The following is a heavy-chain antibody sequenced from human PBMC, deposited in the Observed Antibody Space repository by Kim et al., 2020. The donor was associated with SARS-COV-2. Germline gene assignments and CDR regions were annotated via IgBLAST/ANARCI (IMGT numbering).Heavy chain of an antibody. CDR1: GGSISSSSYY. CDR3: ARLTYGFGEGP. J-gene: IGHJ4*02. D-gene: IGHD3-10*01. CDR2: IYYSGST. Sequence: SETLSLTCTVSGGSISSSSYYWGWIRQPPGKGLEWIGSIYYSGSTYYNPSLKSRVTISVDTSKNQFSLKLSSVTAADTAVYYCARLTYGFGEGPWGQGTLVTVSS. V-gene: IGHV4-39*01.